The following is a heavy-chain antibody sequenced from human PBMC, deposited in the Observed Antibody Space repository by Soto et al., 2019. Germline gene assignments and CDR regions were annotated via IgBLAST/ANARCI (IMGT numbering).Heavy chain of an antibody. Sequence: PSETLSLTCTVSGDSISSSTYYWGWIRQPPGKGLEWIGNIYYSGTTYHNPSLKSRATISVDTSNNQFSLRLSSVTAADTAVYYCARGRVITASRTSWFVPWGQGALVTVSS. J-gene: IGHJ5*02. D-gene: IGHD6-13*01. CDR2: IYYSGTT. CDR3: ARGRVITASRTSWFVP. V-gene: IGHV4-39*01. CDR1: GDSISSSTYY.